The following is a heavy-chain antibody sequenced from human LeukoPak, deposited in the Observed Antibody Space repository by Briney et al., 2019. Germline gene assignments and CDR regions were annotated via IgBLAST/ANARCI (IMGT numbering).Heavy chain of an antibody. V-gene: IGHV1-46*01. D-gene: IGHD3-3*01. CDR3: ASPNYDFWSGYFY. CDR2: INPSGGST. Sequence: ASVKVSCKASGYTFTSYYMHWVRQAPGQGLEWMGIINPSGGSTSYAQKFQGRVTMTRGMSTSTVYMELSSLRSEGTAVYYCASPNYDFWSGYFYWGQGTLVTVSS. CDR1: GYTFTSYY. J-gene: IGHJ4*02.